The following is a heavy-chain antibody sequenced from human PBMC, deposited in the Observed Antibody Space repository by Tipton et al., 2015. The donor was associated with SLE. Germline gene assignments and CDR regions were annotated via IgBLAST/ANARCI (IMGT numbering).Heavy chain of an antibody. Sequence: TLSLTCAVYGGSFSGHYWTWIRQPPGKGLEWIGEINHSGSTHYNPSLKSRVAISIEMSKNQFSLKLASVTAADTAVYYCASLLWYSSGSFEDWGQGTLVTVSS. D-gene: IGHD6-19*01. CDR2: INHSGST. CDR1: GGSFSGHY. CDR3: ASLLWYSSGSFED. V-gene: IGHV4-34*01. J-gene: IGHJ4*02.